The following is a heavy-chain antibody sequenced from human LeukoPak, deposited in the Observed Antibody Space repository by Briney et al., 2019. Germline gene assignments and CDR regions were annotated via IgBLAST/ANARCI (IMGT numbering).Heavy chain of an antibody. Sequence: ASVKVSCKASGYTFTSYDINWVRQAPGQGLEWMGWISAYNGNTNYAQKLQGRVTMTTDTSTSTAYMELRSLRSDDTAVYYCARDRWGLNWFDPWGQGTLVTVSS. CDR3: ARDRWGLNWFDP. V-gene: IGHV1-18*01. CDR1: GYTFTSYD. J-gene: IGHJ5*02. CDR2: ISAYNGNT. D-gene: IGHD7-27*01.